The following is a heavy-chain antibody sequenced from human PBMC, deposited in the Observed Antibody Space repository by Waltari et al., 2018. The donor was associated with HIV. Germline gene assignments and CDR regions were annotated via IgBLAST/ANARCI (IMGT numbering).Heavy chain of an antibody. CDR1: GFTFNSYS. CDR2: ISSRGTFT. V-gene: IGHV3-21*01. Sequence: EVQLVESGGGPVKPGGSLRLSCRASGFTFNSYSLNWVRQAPGKGLELVSSISSRGTFTNYADSVKGRFTISRDNANKSVYLQMNSLRAEDTAVYYCARDSRDNSWSLNFFDPWGQGTLVTVSS. D-gene: IGHD6-13*01. CDR3: ARDSRDNSWSLNFFDP. J-gene: IGHJ5*02.